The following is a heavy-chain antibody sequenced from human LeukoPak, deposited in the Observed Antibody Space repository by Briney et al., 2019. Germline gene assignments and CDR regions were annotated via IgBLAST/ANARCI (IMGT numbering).Heavy chain of an antibody. CDR3: AKDMSYSSGGVDY. J-gene: IGHJ4*02. CDR1: GFTFDDYA. Sequence: SGGSLRLSRAASGFTFDDYAMHWVRQAPGKGLEWVSGISWNSGSIGYADSVKGRFTISRDNAKSSLYLQMNSLRAEDTALYYCAKDMSYSSGGVDYWGQGTLVTVSS. V-gene: IGHV3-9*01. CDR2: ISWNSGSI. D-gene: IGHD6-19*01.